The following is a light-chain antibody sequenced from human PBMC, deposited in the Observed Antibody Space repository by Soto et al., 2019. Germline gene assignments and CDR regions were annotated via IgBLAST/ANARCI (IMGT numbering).Light chain of an antibody. CDR3: AAWDDSLTGPV. Sequence: QSVLAQPPSASGTPGQTVIISCSGSRSDIGSNSVNWYQHLPGTAPKLLIYNNNQRPSGVPDRFSGSKSGTSASLAISGLQSEDEADYYCAAWDDSLTGPVFGTGTQLTVL. CDR1: RSDIGSNS. J-gene: IGLJ1*01. CDR2: NNN. V-gene: IGLV1-44*01.